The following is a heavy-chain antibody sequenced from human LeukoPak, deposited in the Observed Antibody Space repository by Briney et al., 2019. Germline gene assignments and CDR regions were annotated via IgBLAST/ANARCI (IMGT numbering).Heavy chain of an antibody. D-gene: IGHD6-6*01. Sequence: GGSLRLSCAASGFTVSSNYMSWVRQAPGRGLEWVSVIYSGGSTYYADSVKGRFTISRDNSKNTLYLQMNSLRAEDTAVYYCARDLGGSSSSHYYYMDVWGKGTTVTVSS. CDR2: IYSGGST. V-gene: IGHV3-53*01. CDR1: GFTVSSNY. J-gene: IGHJ6*03. CDR3: ARDLGGSSSSHYYYMDV.